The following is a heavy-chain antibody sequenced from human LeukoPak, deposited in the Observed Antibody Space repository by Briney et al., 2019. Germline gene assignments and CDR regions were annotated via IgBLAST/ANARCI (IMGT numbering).Heavy chain of an antibody. J-gene: IGHJ4*02. CDR2: IYYSGST. Sequence: ASETLSLTCTVSGGSISSSSYYWGWIRQPPVKGLEWIGSIYYSGSTYYNPSLKSRVTISVDTSKNQFSLKLSSVTAADTAVYYCARQPVAAAHFDYWGQGTLVTVSS. V-gene: IGHV4-39*01. D-gene: IGHD6-13*01. CDR1: GGSISSSSYY. CDR3: ARQPVAAAHFDY.